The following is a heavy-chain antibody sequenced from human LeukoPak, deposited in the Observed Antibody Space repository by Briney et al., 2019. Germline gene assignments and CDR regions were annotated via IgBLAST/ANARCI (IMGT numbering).Heavy chain of an antibody. CDR1: GGTFISYA. CDR2: IIPIFGTA. CDR3: ARGIEAAAGTIYFDY. Sequence: GASVKVSCKASGGTFISYAISWVRQAPGQGLEWMGGIIPIFGTANYAQKFQGRVTITADKSTSTAYMELSSLRSEDTAVYYCARGIEAAAGTIYFDYWGQGTLVTVSS. V-gene: IGHV1-69*06. D-gene: IGHD6-13*01. J-gene: IGHJ4*02.